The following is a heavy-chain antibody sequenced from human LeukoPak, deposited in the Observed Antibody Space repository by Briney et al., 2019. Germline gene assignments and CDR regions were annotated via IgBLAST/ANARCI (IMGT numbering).Heavy chain of an antibody. J-gene: IGHJ4*02. CDR3: TRDPHYYHGNPHDF. CDR2: IRSKDHGGTT. CDR1: GFTFSSYA. V-gene: IGHV3-49*03. D-gene: IGHD4-23*01. Sequence: GGSLRLSCAASGFTFSSYAMSWYRQAPGKGLEWLSFIRSKDHGGTTEYAASVKSRFTISRDDSNSIAYLQMNSLIIEDTAVYFCTRDPHYYHGNPHDFWGQGTRVTVSS.